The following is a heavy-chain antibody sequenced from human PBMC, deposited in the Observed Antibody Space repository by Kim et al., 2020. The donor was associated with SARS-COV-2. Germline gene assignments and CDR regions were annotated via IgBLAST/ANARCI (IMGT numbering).Heavy chain of an antibody. CDR1: GFTFSSYW. CDR3: ARGTYGSGSLSYWYFDL. Sequence: GGSLRLSCAASGFTFSSYWMSWVRQAPGKGLEWVANIKQDGSEKYYVDSVKGRFTISRDNAKNSLYLQMNSLRAEDTAVYYCARGTYGSGSLSYWYFDLWGRGTLVTVSS. J-gene: IGHJ2*01. V-gene: IGHV3-7*03. D-gene: IGHD3-10*01. CDR2: IKQDGSEK.